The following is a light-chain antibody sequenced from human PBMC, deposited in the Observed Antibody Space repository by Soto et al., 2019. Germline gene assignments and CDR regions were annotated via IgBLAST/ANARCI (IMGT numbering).Light chain of an antibody. CDR2: DNN. CDR3: GTWESSLSAGV. CDR1: SSNIGKNF. V-gene: IGLV1-51*01. Sequence: QSVLTQPPSVSAAPGQKVSISCSGSSSNIGKNFISWYQQVSGTAPKLLIYDNNKRPLGIPDRFSGSKSGTSGTLDITGLQTGDEADYYCGTWESSLSAGVFGTGTKVTVL. J-gene: IGLJ1*01.